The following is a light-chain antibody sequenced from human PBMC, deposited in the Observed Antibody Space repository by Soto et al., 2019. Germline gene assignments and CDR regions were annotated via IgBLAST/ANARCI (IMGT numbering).Light chain of an antibody. J-gene: IGLJ1*01. CDR1: RRNVGGYFY. V-gene: IGLV2-14*01. CDR3: TSYTSIVPYV. CDR2: EVS. Sequence: QSVLPQPASVSGSPGQTIPILCPGTRRNVGGYFYVSWYQQHPGKAPKLLIYEVSKRPSGVSNRSSASKSGNTASLTISGLQAEDEADYYCTSYTSIVPYVFGTGTKVTVL.